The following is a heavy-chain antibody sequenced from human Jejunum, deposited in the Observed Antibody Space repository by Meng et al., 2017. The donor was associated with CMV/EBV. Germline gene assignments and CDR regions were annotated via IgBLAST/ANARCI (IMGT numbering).Heavy chain of an antibody. CDR1: GFTFSDYG. CDR2: ISYKGDNK. Sequence: GQLLGSGGGVVQPGGSLRLSCTPSGFTFSDYGMNWIRHAPGKGLEWVAFISYKGDNKYYADSVRGRFTISRDNSKNTLDLQMNSLRTEDTAVYYCTKDQVLLWGQGTLVTVSS. J-gene: IGHJ4*02. V-gene: IGHV3-30*02. D-gene: IGHD3-10*01. CDR3: TKDQVLL.